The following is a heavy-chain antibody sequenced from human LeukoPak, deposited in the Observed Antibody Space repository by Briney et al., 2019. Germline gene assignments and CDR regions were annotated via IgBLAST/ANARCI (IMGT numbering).Heavy chain of an antibody. V-gene: IGHV3-23*01. CDR1: GVTLSNYA. J-gene: IGHJ2*01. Sequence: GGSLRLSCVGSGVTLSNYAMSWARQAPGKGLEWVSGISSSGSGGNTYYADSVKGRFIISRDSSRNTLFLHMNTLRAEDTAIYYCANDRTVGASYWYFDLWGRGTLVTVSS. CDR3: ANDRTVGASYWYFDL. D-gene: IGHD1-26*01. CDR2: ISSSGSGGNT.